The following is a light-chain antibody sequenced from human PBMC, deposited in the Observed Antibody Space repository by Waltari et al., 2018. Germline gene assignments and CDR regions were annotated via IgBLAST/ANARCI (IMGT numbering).Light chain of an antibody. V-gene: IGKV3-11*01. J-gene: IGKJ1*01. CDR2: DAS. CDR1: QSVSSY. Sequence: EIVLRQSPATLSLSPGERATLSCRASQSVSSYLAWYQQKPGQAPRLLIYDASSRATGNPARFSGSGSGTDFTLTISSLEPEDFAVYYCQQRSNWPRTFGQGTKVEI. CDR3: QQRSNWPRT.